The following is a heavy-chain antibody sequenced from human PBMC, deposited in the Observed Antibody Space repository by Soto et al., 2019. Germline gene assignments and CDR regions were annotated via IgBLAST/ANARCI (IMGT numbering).Heavy chain of an antibody. V-gene: IGHV1-58*01. CDR1: GFTFTSSA. J-gene: IGHJ3*02. Sequence: SVKVSCKASGFTFTSSAVQWVRQARGQRLEWIGWIVVGSGNTNYAQKFQERVTITRDMSTSTAYMELSSLRAEDTAVYYCAKEMRTTAARGAFDIWGQGTMVTVSS. CDR3: AKEMRTTAARGAFDI. D-gene: IGHD1-1*01. CDR2: IVVGSGNT.